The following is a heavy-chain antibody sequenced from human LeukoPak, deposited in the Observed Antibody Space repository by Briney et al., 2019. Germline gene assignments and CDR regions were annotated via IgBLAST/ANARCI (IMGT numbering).Heavy chain of an antibody. D-gene: IGHD3-10*01. CDR2: IHYTGST. J-gene: IGHJ5*02. CDR1: GGSISSYY. V-gene: IGHV4-59*01. CDR3: ARGGYYGSGNDFRFDP. Sequence: SETLSLTCTVSGGSISSYYWSWIRQPPGKGLECIGYIHYTGSTNYNPSLKSRVTISVDTSKSQFSLKLSSVTAADTAIYYCARGGYYGSGNDFRFDPWGQGTLVIVSS.